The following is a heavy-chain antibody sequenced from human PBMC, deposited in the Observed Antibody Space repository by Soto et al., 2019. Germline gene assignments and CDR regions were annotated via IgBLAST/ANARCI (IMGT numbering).Heavy chain of an antibody. J-gene: IGHJ3*02. CDR1: GYSFTSQY. Sequence: QVQLVQSGAEVKKPGASVKISCEASGYSFTSQYVHWVRQAPGQGLEWMGIINPNGGSTTYAQKFQGKVTLTRDTSTSTVHMGRGSLTSEDPAVFYCAREQGLRPGGGGTEPLDIWGQGTMVTVAS. V-gene: IGHV1-46*01. CDR3: AREQGLRPGGGGTEPLDI. D-gene: IGHD5-12*01. CDR2: INPNGGST.